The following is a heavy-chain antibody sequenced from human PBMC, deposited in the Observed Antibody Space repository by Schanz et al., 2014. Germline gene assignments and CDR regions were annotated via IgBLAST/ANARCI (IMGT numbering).Heavy chain of an antibody. CDR3: ARGGFFDSASFDS. D-gene: IGHD3-22*01. J-gene: IGHJ4*02. V-gene: IGHV1-46*04. CDR2: INPSSGTT. Sequence: QVQLVQSGAEVKKPGASVKVSCKASGYTFTSYYIHWVRQAPGQGLEWMGKINPSSGTTRIAQNLQGRRAVTRDTSTSTISMKLSDLRSEDSAVYYCARGGFFDSASFDSWGQGTLVTVSS. CDR1: GYTFTSYY.